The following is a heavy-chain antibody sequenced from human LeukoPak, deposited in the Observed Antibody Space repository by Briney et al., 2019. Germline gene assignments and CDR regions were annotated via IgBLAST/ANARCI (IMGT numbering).Heavy chain of an antibody. CDR3: ARETYYYDSSGYYPTLYYFDY. D-gene: IGHD3-22*01. CDR2: IYYSGST. CDR1: GASISSYY. Sequence: SETLSLTCTVSGASISSYYWSWIRQPPGKGLEWIGYIYYSGSTNYNPSLKSRVTISVDTSKNQFSLKLSSVTAADTAVYYCARETYYYDSSGYYPTLYYFDYWGQGTLVTVSS. V-gene: IGHV4-59*01. J-gene: IGHJ4*02.